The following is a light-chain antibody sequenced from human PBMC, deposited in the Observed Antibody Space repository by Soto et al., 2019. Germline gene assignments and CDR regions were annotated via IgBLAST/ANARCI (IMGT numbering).Light chain of an antibody. CDR3: QQYSKYPWS. Sequence: DIQMTQSPSMLSASVGDRVTVTCRASQSIDKWLAWYQQKPGKAPKLLMYKASLLQSGIPSRFSGSGSGTEITLTISSLQSDDVASYYCQQYSKYPWSFGQGTKVE. CDR1: QSIDKW. CDR2: KAS. V-gene: IGKV1-5*03. J-gene: IGKJ1*01.